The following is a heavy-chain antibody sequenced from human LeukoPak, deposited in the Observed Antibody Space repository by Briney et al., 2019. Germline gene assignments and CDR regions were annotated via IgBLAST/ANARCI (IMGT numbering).Heavy chain of an antibody. V-gene: IGHV4-59*08. J-gene: IGHJ4*02. CDR3: ARLVLTGYFPYFDY. CDR2: IYHSGST. Sequence: PSETLSLTCTVSGGSISSYYWSWIRQPPGKGLEWIGYIYHSGSTYYNPSLKSRVTISVDRSKNQFSLKLSSVTAADTAVYYCARLVLTGYFPYFDYWGQGTLVTVSS. D-gene: IGHD3-9*01. CDR1: GGSISSYY.